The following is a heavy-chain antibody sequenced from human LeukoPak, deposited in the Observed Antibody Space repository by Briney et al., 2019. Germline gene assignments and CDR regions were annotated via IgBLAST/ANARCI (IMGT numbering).Heavy chain of an antibody. CDR2: IRYDGSNK. Sequence: GGSLRLSCAASGFTFSSYGMHWVRRAPGKGLEWVAFIRYDGSNKYYADSVKGRFTISRDNSKNTLYLQMNSLRAEDTAVYYCAKDPPLVVAATLGHYFDYWGQGTLVTVSS. V-gene: IGHV3-30*02. J-gene: IGHJ4*02. CDR1: GFTFSSYG. CDR3: AKDPPLVVAATLGHYFDY. D-gene: IGHD2-15*01.